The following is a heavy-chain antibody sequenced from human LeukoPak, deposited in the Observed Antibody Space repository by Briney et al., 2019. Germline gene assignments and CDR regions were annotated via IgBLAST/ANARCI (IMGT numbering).Heavy chain of an antibody. CDR2: ISYDKSNK. Sequence: GGSLRLSCAASGFTFSSYAMHWVRQAPGKGLEWVALISYDKSNKYYADSAKGRLTISRDNSKNTLFVQMNSLRTEDTAVYYCARSGVQWQWLLTYDAFDIWGQGTMVTVSS. V-gene: IGHV3-30-3*01. CDR1: GFTFSSYA. J-gene: IGHJ3*02. CDR3: ARSGVQWQWLLTYDAFDI. D-gene: IGHD6-19*01.